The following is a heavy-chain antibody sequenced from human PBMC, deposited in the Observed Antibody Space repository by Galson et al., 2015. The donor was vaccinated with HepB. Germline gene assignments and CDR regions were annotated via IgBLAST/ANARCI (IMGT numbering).Heavy chain of an antibody. D-gene: IGHD3-10*01. Sequence: SVKVSCKASGGTFSSYPISWVRQAPGQGLEWMGGITPMFDSPYYAPSFQGRLTITADESTSTASMELSSLRSEDTAVYYCARGGDYGSVSMDPNFYYYMDVWGKGTTVTVSS. V-gene: IGHV1-69*13. CDR3: ARGGDYGSVSMDPNFYYYMDV. CDR1: GGTFSSYP. J-gene: IGHJ6*03. CDR2: ITPMFDSP.